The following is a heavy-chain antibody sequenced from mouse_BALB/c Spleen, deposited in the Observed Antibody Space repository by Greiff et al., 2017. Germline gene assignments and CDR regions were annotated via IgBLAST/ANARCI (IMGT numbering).Heavy chain of an antibody. J-gene: IGHJ3*01. Sequence: EVKVVESGGGLVKPGGSLKLSCAASGFTFSSYAMSWVRQTPEKRLEWVATISSGGSYTYYPDSVKGRFTISRDNAKNTLYLQMSSLRSEDTAMYYCAKYDVAYWGQGTLVTVSA. CDR3: AKYDVAY. CDR2: ISSGGSYT. V-gene: IGHV5-9-3*01. D-gene: IGHD2-12*01. CDR1: GFTFSSYA.